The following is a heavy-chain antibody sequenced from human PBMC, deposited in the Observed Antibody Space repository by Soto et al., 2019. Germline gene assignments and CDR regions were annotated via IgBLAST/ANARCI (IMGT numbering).Heavy chain of an antibody. V-gene: IGHV3-21*01. CDR3: ARDRATVTTMDWFDP. Sequence: PGGSLRLSCAASGFTFSSYGMHWVRQAPGKGLEWVSSISSSSSYIYYADSVKGRFTISRDNAKNSLYLQMNSLRAEDTAVYYCARDRATVTTMDWFDPWGQGTLVTVSS. J-gene: IGHJ5*02. CDR1: GFTFSSYG. D-gene: IGHD4-17*01. CDR2: ISSSSSYI.